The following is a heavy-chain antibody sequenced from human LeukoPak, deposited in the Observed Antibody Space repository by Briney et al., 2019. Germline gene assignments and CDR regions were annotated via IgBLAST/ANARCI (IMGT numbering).Heavy chain of an antibody. Sequence: SQTLSLTCTVSGGSISSGGYYWSWIRQHPGKGLEWIGNIYYSGSTYYNPSLKSRVTISVDTSKNQFSLKLSSVTAADTAVYYCARDFVVVPAAKYYYGMDVWGQGTTVTVSS. J-gene: IGHJ6*02. V-gene: IGHV4-31*03. CDR1: GGSISSGGYY. CDR3: ARDFVVVPAAKYYYGMDV. D-gene: IGHD2-2*01. CDR2: IYYSGST.